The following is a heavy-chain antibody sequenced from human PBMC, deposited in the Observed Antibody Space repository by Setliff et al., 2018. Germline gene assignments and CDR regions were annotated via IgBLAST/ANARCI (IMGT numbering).Heavy chain of an antibody. CDR2: INPSGGST. CDR3: ATLTREDNF. D-gene: IGHD3-10*01. J-gene: IGHJ4*02. V-gene: IGHV1-46*01. CDR1: GYTFTSYY. Sequence: GASVKVSCKASGYTFTSYYMHWVRQAPGQGLEWMGIINPSGGSTSYAQKFQGRVTITADEPTSTAYMELSSLRSEDTAVYYCATLTREDNFWGQGTLVTVSS.